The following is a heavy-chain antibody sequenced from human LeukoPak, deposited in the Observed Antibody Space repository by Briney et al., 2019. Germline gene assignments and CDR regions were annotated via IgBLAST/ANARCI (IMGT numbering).Heavy chain of an antibody. V-gene: IGHV1-69-2*01. CDR1: GYTFTDYY. J-gene: IGHJ4*02. D-gene: IGHD1-26*01. CDR2: VDPEDGET. CDR3: ATDRLGGSYGLDY. Sequence: ASVKISCKVSGYTFTDYYMHWVQQAPGKGLEWMGLVDPEDGETIYAEKFQGRVTITADTSTGTAYMELSSLRSEDTAVYYCATDRLGGSYGLDYWGQGTLVTVSS.